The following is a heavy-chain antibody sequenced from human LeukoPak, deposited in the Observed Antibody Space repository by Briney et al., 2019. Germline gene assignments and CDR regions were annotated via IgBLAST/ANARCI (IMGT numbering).Heavy chain of an antibody. Sequence: PGGSLRLSCAASGFTFSSYWMHWVRHAPGKGLVWVSRINSDGSSTSYADSVKGRFTISRDNAKNTLYLQMNSLRAEDTAVYYCAREGLDYDFWSGYYPTGYFDYWGQGTLVTVSS. V-gene: IGHV3-74*01. CDR3: AREGLDYDFWSGYYPTGYFDY. J-gene: IGHJ4*02. D-gene: IGHD3-3*01. CDR1: GFTFSSYW. CDR2: INSDGSST.